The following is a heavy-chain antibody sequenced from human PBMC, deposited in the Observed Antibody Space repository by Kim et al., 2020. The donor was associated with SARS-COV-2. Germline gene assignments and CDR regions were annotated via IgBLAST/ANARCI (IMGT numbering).Heavy chain of an antibody. D-gene: IGHD3-9*01. CDR2: IYYSGST. J-gene: IGHJ4*02. Sequence: SETLSLTCTVSGGSISSYYWSWIRQPPGKGLEWIGYIYYSGSTNYNPSLKSRVTISVDTSKNQFSLKLSSVTAADTAVYYCARAPPILTQYYFDYWGQGTLVTVSS. CDR3: ARAPPILTQYYFDY. CDR1: GGSISSYY. V-gene: IGHV4-59*01.